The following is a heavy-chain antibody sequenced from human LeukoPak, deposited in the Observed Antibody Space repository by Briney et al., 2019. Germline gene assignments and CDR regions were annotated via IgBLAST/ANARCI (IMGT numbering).Heavy chain of an antibody. V-gene: IGHV3-7*01. CDR1: GFTFSSYW. D-gene: IGHD6-13*01. CDR2: IKQDGSET. Sequence: GASLRLSCAASGFTFSSYWMNWVRQAPGKGLEWVAKIKQDGSETYYVDSVKGRISISRDNAKNSLYLQMNSLRAEDTAMYYCASPSYSGGWYYLDYWGQGTLVTVSS. CDR3: ASPSYSGGWYYLDY. J-gene: IGHJ4*02.